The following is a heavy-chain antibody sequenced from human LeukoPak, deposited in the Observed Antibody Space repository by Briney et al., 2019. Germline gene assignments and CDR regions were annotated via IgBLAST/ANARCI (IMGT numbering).Heavy chain of an antibody. D-gene: IGHD1-26*01. CDR2: ISSSGSTI. CDR3: ARYLHDSGVLDI. CDR1: GFTFSSYE. Sequence: PGGSLRLSCAASGFTFSSYEMNWVRQAPGKGLEWVSYISSSGSTIYYADSVKGRFTISRDSAKNSLHLQMNSLRAEDTAIYFCARYLHDSGVLDIWGQGTMVTVSS. V-gene: IGHV3-48*03. J-gene: IGHJ3*02.